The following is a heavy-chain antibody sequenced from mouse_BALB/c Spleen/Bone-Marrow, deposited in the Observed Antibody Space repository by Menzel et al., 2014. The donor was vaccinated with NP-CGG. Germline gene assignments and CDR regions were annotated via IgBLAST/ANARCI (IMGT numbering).Heavy chain of an antibody. V-gene: IGHV2-9*02. CDR3: AREPSTMITTGFAY. D-gene: IGHD2-4*01. Sequence: VKLVESGPGLVAPSQSLSITCTVPGFSLTSYGVHWVRQPPGKGLEWLGVIWAGGSTNYNSALMSRLSISKDNSKSQVFLKMNSLQTDDTAMYYRAREPSTMITTGFAYWGQGTLVTVSA. CDR2: IWAGGST. CDR1: GFSLTSYG. J-gene: IGHJ3*01.